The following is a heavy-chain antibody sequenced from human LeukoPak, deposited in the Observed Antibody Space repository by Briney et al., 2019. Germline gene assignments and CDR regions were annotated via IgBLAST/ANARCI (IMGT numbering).Heavy chain of an antibody. D-gene: IGHD3-10*02. Sequence: GGSLRLSCAASGFTFSSYEMNRVRQAPGKGLEWVSYISSSGSTIYYADSVKGRFAISRDNAKNSLYLQMNSLRAEDTAVYYCAELGITMIGGVWGKGTTVTISS. J-gene: IGHJ6*04. CDR3: AELGITMIGGV. V-gene: IGHV3-48*03. CDR1: GFTFSSYE. CDR2: ISSSGSTI.